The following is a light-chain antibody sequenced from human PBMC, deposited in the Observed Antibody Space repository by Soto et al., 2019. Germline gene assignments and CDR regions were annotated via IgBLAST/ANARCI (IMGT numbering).Light chain of an antibody. V-gene: IGLV1-40*01. CDR2: GNS. CDR3: QSYDSSLSGSTV. Sequence: QSVLTQPPSVSGAPGQRVTISCTGSSSNIGAGYDVPWYQQLPGTAPKLLIYGNSNRPSGVPDRFSGSKSGTSASLAITGLQAEDEAEYYCQSYDSSLSGSTVFGTGTKLTVL. CDR1: SSNIGAGYD. J-gene: IGLJ1*01.